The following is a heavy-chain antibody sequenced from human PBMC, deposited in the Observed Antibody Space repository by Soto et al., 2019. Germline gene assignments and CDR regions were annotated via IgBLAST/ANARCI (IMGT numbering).Heavy chain of an antibody. Sequence: QVQLQESGPGLVKPSETLSLTCTVSGGSISSYYWSWIRQPPGKGLEWIGYIYYSGSTNYNPSLSGRVTISVATSKNQFSLKLSSVTAADTAVYYCARSPYDILTGYSGYGMDVWGQGTTVTVSS. D-gene: IGHD3-9*01. J-gene: IGHJ6*02. V-gene: IGHV4-59*01. CDR3: ARSPYDILTGYSGYGMDV. CDR2: IYYSGST. CDR1: GGSISSYY.